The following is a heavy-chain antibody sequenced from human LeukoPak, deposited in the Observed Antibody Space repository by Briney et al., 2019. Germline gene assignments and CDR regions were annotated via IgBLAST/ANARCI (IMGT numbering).Heavy chain of an antibody. CDR1: GYSISSGYY. V-gene: IGHV4-38-2*02. D-gene: IGHD1-26*01. CDR2: IYHSGST. Sequence: SETLSLTCTVSGYSISSGYYWGWIRQPPGKGLEWIGSIYHSGSTYYNPSLKSRVTISVDTSKNQFSLKLSSVSAADSPWYYCASPRGLGVVYWGQGTLVTVSS. CDR3: ASPRGLGVVY. J-gene: IGHJ4*02.